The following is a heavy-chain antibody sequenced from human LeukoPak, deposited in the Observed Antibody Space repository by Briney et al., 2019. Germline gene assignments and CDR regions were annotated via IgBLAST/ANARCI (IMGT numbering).Heavy chain of an antibody. D-gene: IGHD2-15*01. CDR1: GFTVSSNY. CDR3: ARVPFCSGGSCYYFDY. J-gene: IGHJ4*02. V-gene: IGHV3-66*01. Sequence: PGGSLRLSCAASGFTVSSNYMSWVRQAPGKGLEWVSVIYSGGSTYYADSVKGRFTISRDNSKNTLYLQMNSLRAEDTAVYYCARVPFCSGGSCYYFDYWGQGTLVTVSS. CDR2: IYSGGST.